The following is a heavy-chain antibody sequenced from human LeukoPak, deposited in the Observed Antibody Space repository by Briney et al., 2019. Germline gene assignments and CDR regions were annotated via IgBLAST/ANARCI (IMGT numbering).Heavy chain of an antibody. V-gene: IGHV3-30*03. CDR1: GFSFSTPG. CDR2: ISNDGDKQ. Sequence: GGSLRLSCAASGFSFSTPGMHWVRQAPGKGLEWVAVISNDGDKQSYAASVKGRFTISRNNSKNTLYLEINSLTAEDTAVYYCLRGARDDYGDYYSWFDPWGQGTLVTASS. J-gene: IGHJ5*02. CDR3: LRGARDDYGDYYSWFDP. D-gene: IGHD4-17*01.